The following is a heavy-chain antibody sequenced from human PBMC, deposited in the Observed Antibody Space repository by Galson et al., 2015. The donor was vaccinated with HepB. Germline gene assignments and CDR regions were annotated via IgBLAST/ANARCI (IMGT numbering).Heavy chain of an antibody. CDR2: ISGSGDGP. CDR3: GKGQWELLG. Sequence: SLRLSCAASGFTFSSYAMSWVRQAPGKGLEWVSSISGSGDGPSYADSVKGRFTISRDNSKNALYLQMNSLRAEDSALYYCGKGQWELLGWGQGT. V-gene: IGHV3-23*01. CDR1: GFTFSSYA. D-gene: IGHD1-26*01. J-gene: IGHJ4*02.